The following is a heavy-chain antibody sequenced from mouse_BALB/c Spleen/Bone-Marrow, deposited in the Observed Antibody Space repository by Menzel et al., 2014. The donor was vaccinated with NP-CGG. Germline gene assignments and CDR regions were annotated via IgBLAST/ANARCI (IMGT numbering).Heavy chain of an antibody. CDR3: RAYYRYDGYAMDY. V-gene: IGHV1-15*01. J-gene: IGHJ4*01. CDR1: GYTFTDYE. Sequence: VKLMESGAELVRPGASVTLSCKASGYTFTDYEMHWVKQTPVHDLEWIGAIDPETGGTAYNQKFKGKATLTADKSSSTAYMELRSLTSEDSAVYYCRAYYRYDGYAMDYWGQGTSVTVSS. D-gene: IGHD2-14*01. CDR2: IDPETGGT.